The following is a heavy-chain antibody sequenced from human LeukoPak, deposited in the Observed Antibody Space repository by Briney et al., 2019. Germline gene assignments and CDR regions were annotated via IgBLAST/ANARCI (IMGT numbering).Heavy chain of an antibody. V-gene: IGHV1-69*13. Sequence: SVNVSCKASGGTFSSYAVSWVRQAPGQGLEWMGGIIPIFGTANYAQKFQGRVTITADESTSTAYMELSSLRSEDTAVYYCATGGTGTPDDYWGQGTLVTVSS. J-gene: IGHJ4*02. CDR3: ATGGTGTPDDY. CDR1: GGTFSSYA. D-gene: IGHD4-11*01. CDR2: IIPIFGTA.